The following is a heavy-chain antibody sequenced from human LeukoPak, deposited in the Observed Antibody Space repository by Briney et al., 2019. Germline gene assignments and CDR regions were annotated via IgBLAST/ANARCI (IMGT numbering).Heavy chain of an antibody. CDR3: ARESPRYYDSSGLAP. J-gene: IGHJ5*02. D-gene: IGHD3-22*01. Sequence: PGGSLRLSCVASGFTFSSYSMNWVRQAPGKGLERVSHISSSTGTTIYYSDSVKGRFTISRDNAKNSLYLQMNSLRAEDTAVYYCARESPRYYDSSGLAPWGQGTLVTVSS. V-gene: IGHV3-48*01. CDR1: GFTFSSYS. CDR2: ISSSTGTTI.